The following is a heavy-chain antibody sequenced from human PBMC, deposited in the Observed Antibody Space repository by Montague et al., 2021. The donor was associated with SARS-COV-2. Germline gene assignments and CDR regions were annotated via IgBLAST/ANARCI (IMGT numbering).Heavy chain of an antibody. CDR2: LYYSCIT. V-gene: IGHV4-39*01. Sequence: SETLSLTCAVYGCSISTSIYYLARIPQPPGKGLAWMGSLYYSCITYYNPSLRSPVAVSIDTSQNQFSLKLSSVTAADTAVYYCARHKRAMVRGVKGLVAWFEPWGKGTLVSVS. CDR1: GCSISTSIYY. CDR3: ARHKRAMVRGVKGLVAWFEP. D-gene: IGHD3-10*01. J-gene: IGHJ5*02.